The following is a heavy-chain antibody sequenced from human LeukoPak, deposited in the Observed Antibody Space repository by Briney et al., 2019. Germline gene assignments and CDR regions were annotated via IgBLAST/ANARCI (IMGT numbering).Heavy chain of an antibody. Sequence: GGSLRLSCTASGFTFGDYAMSWVRQAPGKGLEWVGSIRSKAYGGTTEYAASVKGRFTISRDDSKSIAYLQMNSLKTEDTAVYYCTRGRYDILTGYYNPLFDYWGQGTLVTVSS. CDR3: TRGRYDILTGYYNPLFDY. CDR1: GFTFGDYA. D-gene: IGHD3-9*01. J-gene: IGHJ4*02. V-gene: IGHV3-49*04. CDR2: IRSKAYGGTT.